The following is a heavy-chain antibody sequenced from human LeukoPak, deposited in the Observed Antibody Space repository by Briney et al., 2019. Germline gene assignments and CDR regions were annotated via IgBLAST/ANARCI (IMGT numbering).Heavy chain of an antibody. Sequence: GGSLRLSCAVSGFTFETYWMTWVRQAPGKGLEWVANIKQDGSARYYVDSVKGRFTITRDNAENSLFLQMDSLRAEDTAVYYCARGLHYYDTDNYYYPDAFDVWGQGTMVTVFS. CDR3: ARGLHYYDTDNYYYPDAFDV. V-gene: IGHV3-7*01. CDR1: GFTFETYW. CDR2: IKQDGSAR. D-gene: IGHD3-22*01. J-gene: IGHJ3*01.